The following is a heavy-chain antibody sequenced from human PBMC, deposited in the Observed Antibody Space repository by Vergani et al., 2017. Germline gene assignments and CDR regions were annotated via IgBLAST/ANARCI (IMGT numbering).Heavy chain of an antibody. V-gene: IGHV1-46*03. J-gene: IGHJ5*02. CDR1: GYAFTSYH. D-gene: IGHD3-10*01. Sequence: QVHLVQSGVEVKKPGASVKVSCKASGYAFTSYHMHWVRQAPGQGLEWMGIINPSGGYTRYSQKFQGRVTMTRDTSTSTVFMELSSLRSEDTAVYYCAREGVTSMVRGVLSSTEVDPWGQGTLVIVSS. CDR2: INPSGGYT. CDR3: AREGVTSMVRGVLSSTEVDP.